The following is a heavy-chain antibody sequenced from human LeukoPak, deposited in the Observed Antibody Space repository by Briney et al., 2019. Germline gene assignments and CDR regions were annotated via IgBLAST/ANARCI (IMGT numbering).Heavy chain of an antibody. J-gene: IGHJ4*02. CDR3: ASWRFDS. V-gene: IGHV6-1*01. D-gene: IGHD1-1*01. CDR2: TYYRSKWYN. Sequence: SQTLSLTCGISGDSVSSNNAAWSWIRLSPSRGLEWLGRTYYRSKWYNGYAVAVKSRLTIYPDTAKNQFSLQLNSVTPEDTAVYYCASWRFDSWGQGTLVTVSS. CDR1: GDSVSSNNAA.